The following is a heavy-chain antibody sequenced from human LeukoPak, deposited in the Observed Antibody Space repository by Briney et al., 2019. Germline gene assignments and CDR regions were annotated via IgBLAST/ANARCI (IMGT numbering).Heavy chain of an antibody. CDR2: IYYSGST. Sequence: SETLSLTCTVSGGSISSSSCYWCWIRQPPGKGLVWIGSIYYSGSTYYNPSFKSRVTISVDTTKNQLSLKLSSVTAADRAVYYSARGFRAGPVDYWGQGTPVTASS. D-gene: IGHD3-10*01. CDR1: GGSISSSSCY. CDR3: ARGFRAGPVDY. V-gene: IGHV4-39*07. J-gene: IGHJ4*02.